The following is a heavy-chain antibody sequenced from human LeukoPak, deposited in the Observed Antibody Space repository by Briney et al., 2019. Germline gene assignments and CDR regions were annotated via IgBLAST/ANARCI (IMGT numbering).Heavy chain of an antibody. D-gene: IGHD6-13*01. Sequence: SQTLSLTCTVSGGSIRNYYWTWIRQPPGKGLEWIGYRYYSGSTNYNPSLQSRVSMSIDTSKNQFSLNLSSVTAADAALYYCARSQSSGKTAAGDAYYFYHGMDVWGLGTTVTVS. CDR3: ARSQSSGKTAAGDAYYFYHGMDV. J-gene: IGHJ6*02. CDR1: GGSIRNYY. CDR2: RYYSGST. V-gene: IGHV4-59*01.